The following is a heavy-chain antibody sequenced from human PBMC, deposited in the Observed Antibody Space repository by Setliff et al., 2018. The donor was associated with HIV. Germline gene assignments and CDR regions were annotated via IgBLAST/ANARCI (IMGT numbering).Heavy chain of an antibody. J-gene: IGHJ4*02. V-gene: IGHV4-39*02. CDR2: IFYSGSA. Sequence: PSETLSLTCTVSGGSISSSSYYWGWIRQPPGKGREWIGSIFYSGSANYNPSLRSPVAISVDTSKNQFSLELTSATAADTAVYYCAREDSSYHYFDYWGQGMLVTVSS. D-gene: IGHD6-6*01. CDR3: AREDSSYHYFDY. CDR1: GGSISSSSYY.